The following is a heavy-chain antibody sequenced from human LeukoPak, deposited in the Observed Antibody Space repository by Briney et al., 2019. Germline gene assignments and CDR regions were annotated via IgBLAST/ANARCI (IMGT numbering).Heavy chain of an antibody. D-gene: IGHD3-22*01. CDR2: INPNSGGT. CDR3: AINIYYDSSGPPLGAFDI. V-gene: IGHV1-2*02. J-gene: IGHJ3*02. Sequence: ASVKVSCKASGYTFTSYGISWVRQAPGQGLEWMGWINPNSGGTNYAQKFQGRVTMTRDTSISTAYMELSRLRPDDTAVYYCAINIYYDSSGPPLGAFDIWGQGTMVTVSS. CDR1: GYTFTSYG.